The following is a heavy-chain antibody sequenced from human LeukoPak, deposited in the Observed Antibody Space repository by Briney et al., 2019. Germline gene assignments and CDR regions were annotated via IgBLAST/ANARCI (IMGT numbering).Heavy chain of an antibody. D-gene: IGHD3-10*01. Sequence: GGTLRLSCAASGFTFSIYGMNWVRQSPGKGLEWVSGIGGSGDRTYYADSVKGRFSISRDNSKNTLYLQINSLRVEDTAVYYCAKTGGITSSYWGQGTLVTVSS. J-gene: IGHJ4*02. CDR3: AKTGGITSSY. CDR1: GFTFSIYG. V-gene: IGHV3-23*01. CDR2: IGGSGDRT.